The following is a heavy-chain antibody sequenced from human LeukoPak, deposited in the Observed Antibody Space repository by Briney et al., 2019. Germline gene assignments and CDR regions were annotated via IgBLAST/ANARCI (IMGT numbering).Heavy chain of an antibody. CDR3: ARDRLGVFDY. D-gene: IGHD7-27*01. CDR1: GGSISSGGYS. CDR2: VYHSGST. Sequence: PSQTLSLTCAVSGGSISSGGYSWSWIRQPPGKGLEWIGYVYHSGSTYYNPSLKSRVTISVDRSKNQFSLKLNSVTAADTAVYYCARDRLGVFDYWGQGTLVTVSS. V-gene: IGHV4-30-2*01. J-gene: IGHJ4*02.